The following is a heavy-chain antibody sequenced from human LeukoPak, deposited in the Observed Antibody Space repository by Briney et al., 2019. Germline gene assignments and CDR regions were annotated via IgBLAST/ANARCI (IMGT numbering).Heavy chain of an antibody. CDR3: ARDPSSSSEPYYFDY. J-gene: IGHJ4*02. CDR1: GGSISSYY. V-gene: IGHV4-59*12. Sequence: TSETLSLTCTVSGGSISSYYWSWIRQPPGKGLEWIGYIYYSGSTSYNPSLKSRVTISIDTSKNQFSLKLSSVTAADTAVYYCARDPSSSSEPYYFDYWGQGTLVTVSS. D-gene: IGHD6-6*01. CDR2: IYYSGST.